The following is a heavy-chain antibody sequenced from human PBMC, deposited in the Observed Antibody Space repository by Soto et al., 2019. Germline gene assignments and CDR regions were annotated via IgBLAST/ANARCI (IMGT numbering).Heavy chain of an antibody. CDR1: GYKLIDYW. D-gene: IGHD3-22*01. Sequence: PAESLKISCKGSGYKLIDYWIGWVRQVPVKVLEWMGIIYPGDFDIKYSPSFQGQVTISADKSITTAYLQWSSLKASDTAIYYCARSYGGEYYDRRAWYFAYWGQGTLVTV. V-gene: IGHV5-51*03. CDR3: ARSYGGEYYDRRAWYFAY. CDR2: IYPGDFDI. J-gene: IGHJ4*02.